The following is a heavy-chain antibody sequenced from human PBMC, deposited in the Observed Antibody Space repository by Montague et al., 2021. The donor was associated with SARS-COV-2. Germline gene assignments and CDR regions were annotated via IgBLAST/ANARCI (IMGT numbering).Heavy chain of an antibody. V-gene: IGHV6-1*01. Sequence: CAISGDSVSSNIATWNWIRQSPSRGLEWLGRTHYRSKWYNDYAESVKSRITIDPDTSKHQFSLHLNSETPEDTAVYYCARIPVGSKYYFDFWGQGTLVTVSS. J-gene: IGHJ4*02. CDR2: THYRSKWYN. D-gene: IGHD2-2*01. CDR3: ARIPVGSKYYFDF. CDR1: GDSVSSNIAT.